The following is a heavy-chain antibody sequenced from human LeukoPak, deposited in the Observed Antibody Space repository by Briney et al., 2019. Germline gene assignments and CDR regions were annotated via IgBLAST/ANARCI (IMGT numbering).Heavy chain of an antibody. V-gene: IGHV3-30*18. CDR2: ISYDGSNK. D-gene: IGHD1/OR15-1a*01. CDR1: GFTFSSYG. CDR3: ANDLWTNTTNAFDI. J-gene: IGHJ3*02. Sequence: GGSLTLSCAASGFTFSSYGMHWVRQAPGKGLEWAAVISYDGSNKYYEDSVKSRFTISRDNYKNTLNLQMNSLRAEASDVYYCANDLWTNTTNAFDIWGQGTMVTVSS.